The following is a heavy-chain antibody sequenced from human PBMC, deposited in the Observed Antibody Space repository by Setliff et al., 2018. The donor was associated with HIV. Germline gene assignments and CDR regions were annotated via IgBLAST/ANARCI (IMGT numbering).Heavy chain of an antibody. J-gene: IGHJ6*03. CDR1: GGSISSYY. V-gene: IGHV4-4*09. CDR3: ARRGYSYVERVYYYYMDV. Sequence: SETLSLTCTVSGGSISSYYWSWIRQPPGKGLEWIGYIDNSGSTNYNPSLKSRVTISVDTSKNQISLRLSSVTAADTAMYYCARRGYSYVERVYYYYMDVWGKGTTVTVSS. D-gene: IGHD5-18*01. CDR2: IDNSGST.